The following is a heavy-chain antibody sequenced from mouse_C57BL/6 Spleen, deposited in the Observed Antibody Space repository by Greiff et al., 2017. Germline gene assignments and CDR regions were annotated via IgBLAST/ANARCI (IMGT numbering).Heavy chain of an antibody. Sequence: EVQGVESGGGLVQPGGSLSLSCAASGFTFTDYYMSWVRPPPGKALEWLGFIRNKANGYTKEYSASVKGRFTISRDNSQSILSLQMNALRAEDSATYSCARYPLGYAMDYWGQGPSVTVSS. D-gene: IGHD3-1*01. J-gene: IGHJ4*01. CDR3: ARYPLGYAMDY. V-gene: IGHV7-3*01. CDR1: GFTFTDYY. CDR2: IRNKANGYTK.